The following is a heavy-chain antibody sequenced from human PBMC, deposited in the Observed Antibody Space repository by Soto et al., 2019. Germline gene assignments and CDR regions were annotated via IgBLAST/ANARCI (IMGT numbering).Heavy chain of an antibody. Sequence: GGSLRLSCAASGFTFSSYGMHWVRQAPGKGLEWVAVISYDGSNKYYADSVKGRFTISRDNSKNTLYLQMNSLRAEDTAVYYCAKGKLVVVQDPFDYWGQGTLVTVSS. CDR3: AKGKLVVVQDPFDY. CDR1: GFTFSSYG. J-gene: IGHJ4*02. V-gene: IGHV3-30*18. CDR2: ISYDGSNK. D-gene: IGHD3-22*01.